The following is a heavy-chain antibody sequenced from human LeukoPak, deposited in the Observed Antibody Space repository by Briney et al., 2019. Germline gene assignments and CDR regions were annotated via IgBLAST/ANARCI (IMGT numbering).Heavy chain of an antibody. CDR2: ISGSGGST. J-gene: IGHJ4*02. CDR1: GFTFSSYA. Sequence: EGSLRLSCAASGFTFSSYAMGWVRQAPGKGLEWVSTISGSGGSTYYADSVKGRFTISRDNSKNTLYLQMNSLRAEDTAVYYCAKEDSGAVAGGRAGGYYWGQGTLVTVSS. D-gene: IGHD6-19*01. V-gene: IGHV3-23*01. CDR3: AKEDSGAVAGGRAGGYY.